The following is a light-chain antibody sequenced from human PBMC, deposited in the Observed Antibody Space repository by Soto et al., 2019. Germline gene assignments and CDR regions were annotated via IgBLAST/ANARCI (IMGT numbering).Light chain of an antibody. CDR2: LGS. J-gene: IGKJ1*01. Sequence: DIVMTQSPLYLPVTPGEPASIACRSSQSLLHSNGYNYLDWYLQKPGQSPQLLIYLGSNRASGVPDRFSGSGSGTDFTLQISRVEAEDVGVYYCMQALQPPWTFGQGTKVEIK. V-gene: IGKV2-28*01. CDR1: QSLLHSNGYNY. CDR3: MQALQPPWT.